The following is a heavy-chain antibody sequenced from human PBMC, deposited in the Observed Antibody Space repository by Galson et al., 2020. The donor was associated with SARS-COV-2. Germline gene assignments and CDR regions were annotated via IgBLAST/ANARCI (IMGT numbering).Heavy chain of an antibody. J-gene: IGHJ4*02. V-gene: IGHV4-31*03. CDR1: GGSISSGGYY. CDR2: LYYSGST. Sequence: SETLSLTCTVSGGSISSGGYYWSWIRQHPGTGLEWIGNLYYSGSTYYNPSLKSRVTIPVDTSKNQFSLKLSSVTASDTAVYYCARGRITMRVVSHPLDYWGQGTLVTVSS. CDR3: ARGRITMRVVSHPLDY. D-gene: IGHD3-22*01.